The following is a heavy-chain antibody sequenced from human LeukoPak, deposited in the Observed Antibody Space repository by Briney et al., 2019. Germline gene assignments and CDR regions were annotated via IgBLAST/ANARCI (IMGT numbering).Heavy chain of an antibody. Sequence: GGSLRLSCAASGFTFSSYSMNWVRQAPGKGLEWVSYISSSSSTIYYADSVKGRFTISRDNAKNSLYLQMNSLRAEDTAVYYCARDMGFVVVPAAIYYYYGMDVWGQGTTVTVSS. V-gene: IGHV3-48*01. D-gene: IGHD2-2*01. CDR3: ARDMGFVVVPAAIYYYYGMDV. J-gene: IGHJ6*02. CDR2: ISSSSSTI. CDR1: GFTFSSYS.